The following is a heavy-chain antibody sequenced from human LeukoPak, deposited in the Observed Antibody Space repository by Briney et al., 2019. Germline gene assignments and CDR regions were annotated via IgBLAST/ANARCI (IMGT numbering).Heavy chain of an antibody. D-gene: IGHD3-22*01. J-gene: IGHJ4*02. V-gene: IGHV3-11*04. CDR1: GFTFSDYY. Sequence: AGGSLRLSCAASGFTFSDYYMSWIRQAPGKWLEWVSDISSSGSIIHYADSVKGRFTISRDNAKNSLYLQMNSLRAEDTAVYYCAKATSYYDSSGWSYYFDYWGQGTLVTVPS. CDR3: AKATSYYDSSGWSYYFDY. CDR2: ISSSGSII.